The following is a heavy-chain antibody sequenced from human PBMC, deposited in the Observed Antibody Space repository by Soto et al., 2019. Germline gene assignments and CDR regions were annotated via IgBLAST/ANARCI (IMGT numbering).Heavy chain of an antibody. CDR1: AGSFSHYY. Sequence: QVQQQPWGAGLLKPSETLSLTCTVYAGSFSHYYWNWIRQSPGKGLEWSGQIKNGGSSSYNPSLRSRVSISVDMSKNKFSLRLSSVTASDTAVYYCARGGSSDWQVALDIWGQGTMVPVSS. V-gene: IGHV4-34*01. CDR3: ARGGSSDWQVALDI. J-gene: IGHJ3*02. D-gene: IGHD6-19*01. CDR2: IKNGGSS.